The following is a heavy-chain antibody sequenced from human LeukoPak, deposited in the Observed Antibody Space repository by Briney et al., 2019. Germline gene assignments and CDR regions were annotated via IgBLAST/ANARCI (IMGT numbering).Heavy chain of an antibody. D-gene: IGHD2-15*01. CDR2: IWYDGSNK. J-gene: IGHJ6*02. CDR1: GFTFSSYG. Sequence: GALRLSCAASGFTFSSYGMHWVRQAPGKGLEWVAVIWYDGSNKYYADSVKGRFTISRDNSKNTLYLQMNSLRAEDTAVYYCAREVGSDYYYYGMDVWGQGTTVTVSS. CDR3: AREVGSDYYYYGMDV. V-gene: IGHV3-33*01.